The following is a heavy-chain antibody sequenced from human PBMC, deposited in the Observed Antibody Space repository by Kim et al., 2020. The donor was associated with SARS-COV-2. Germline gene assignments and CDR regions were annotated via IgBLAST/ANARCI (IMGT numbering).Heavy chain of an antibody. J-gene: IGHJ4*02. D-gene: IGHD3-16*02. V-gene: IGHV3-49*03. Sequence: GGSLRLSCTTSGFTFGDYAMSWFRQAPGKGLEWVGFIRNKAYGGTREYAASVKGRFTISRDDSKSIAYLQMNSLKTEDTAVYYCTRRSYRSSFDYWGQGTLVTVSS. CDR1: GFTFGDYA. CDR3: TRRSYRSSFDY. CDR2: IRNKAYGGTR.